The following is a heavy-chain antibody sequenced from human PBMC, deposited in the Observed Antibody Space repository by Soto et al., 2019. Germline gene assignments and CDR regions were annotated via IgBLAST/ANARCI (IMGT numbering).Heavy chain of an antibody. CDR3: ARLDYDYISRYYYSMDV. Sequence: SETLSLTCTVSGGSISSYYWSWIRQPPGKGLEWIGYIYYSGSTNYNPSLKSRVTISVDTSKNQFSLKLSSVTAADTAVYYCARLDYDYISRYYYSMDVWGKGTTVTSP. V-gene: IGHV4-59*08. D-gene: IGHD3-16*01. CDR1: GGSISSYY. CDR2: IYYSGST. J-gene: IGHJ6*03.